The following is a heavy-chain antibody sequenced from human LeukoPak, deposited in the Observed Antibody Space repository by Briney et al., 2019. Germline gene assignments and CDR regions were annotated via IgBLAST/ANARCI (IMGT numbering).Heavy chain of an antibody. Sequence: ASVKVSCKASGYTFTSYGIGWVRQAPGQGLEWMGWISAYNGNTNYAQKLQGRVTMTTDTSTSTAYMELRSLRSDDTAVYYCAAGYFDWLSPHYYYYYGMDVWGQGTTVTVSS. CDR2: ISAYNGNT. D-gene: IGHD3-9*01. CDR3: AAGYFDWLSPHYYYYYGMDV. V-gene: IGHV1-18*01. CDR1: GYTFTSYG. J-gene: IGHJ6*02.